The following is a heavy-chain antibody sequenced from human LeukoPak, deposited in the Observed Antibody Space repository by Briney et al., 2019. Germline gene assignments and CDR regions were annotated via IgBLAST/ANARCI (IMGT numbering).Heavy chain of an antibody. J-gene: IGHJ4*02. CDR3: ARHEIASYYLSTYYFDY. CDR2: INHSGST. CDR1: GGSFSGYY. V-gene: IGHV4-34*01. D-gene: IGHD3-10*01. Sequence: PSETLSLTCAVYGGSFSGYYWSWIRQPPGKGLEWIGEINHSGSTNYNPSLKSRVTISVDTSKNQFSLKLSSVTAADTAVYYCARHEIASYYLSTYYFDYWGQGTLVTVSS.